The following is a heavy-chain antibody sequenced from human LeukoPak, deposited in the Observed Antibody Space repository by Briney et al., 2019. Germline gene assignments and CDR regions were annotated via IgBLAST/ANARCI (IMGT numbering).Heavy chain of an antibody. D-gene: IGHD2-21*02. CDR1: GYTFTSHY. V-gene: IGHV1-46*01. CDR2: INPSGGST. CDR3: ARVDCGGDCYPNNWFDP. J-gene: IGHJ5*02. Sequence: ASVKVSCKASGYTFTSHYMHWVRQAPGQGLEWMGIINPSGGSTSYAQKFQGRVTMTRDTSTSTVYMELSSLRSEDTAVYYCARVDCGGDCYPNNWFDPWGQGTLVTVSS.